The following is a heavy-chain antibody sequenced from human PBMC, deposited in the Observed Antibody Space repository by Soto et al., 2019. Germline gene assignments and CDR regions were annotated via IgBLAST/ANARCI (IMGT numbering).Heavy chain of an antibody. CDR1: GGSFSSHDAY. CDR3: TRGELWWDY. J-gene: IGHJ4*02. Sequence: QVQLQESGPGLVKPSQTLSLICPVSGGSFSSHDAYWSWIRQLPGEGLEWIGFIYHNGNTFYNPSLKSRLTISLDTSKNQFSLKLSSVTAADTAVYYCTRGELWWDYWGQGTLVTVSS. D-gene: IGHD2-21*01. V-gene: IGHV4-30-4*08. CDR2: IYHNGNT.